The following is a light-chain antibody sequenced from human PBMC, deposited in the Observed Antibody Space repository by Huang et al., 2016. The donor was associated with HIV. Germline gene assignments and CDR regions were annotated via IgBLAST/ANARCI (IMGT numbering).Light chain of an antibody. CDR1: QSVSSW. CDR2: KAS. V-gene: IGKV1-5*03. CDR3: QQYNTYST. Sequence: DIRMSQSPSTLSASVGDRVTITCRASQSVSSWLAWYQQKPGTAPKLLIYKASTLESGVPSRFSGSGSGTEFTLTISSLEPDDFASYYCQQYNTYSTFGQGTKVEIK. J-gene: IGKJ1*01.